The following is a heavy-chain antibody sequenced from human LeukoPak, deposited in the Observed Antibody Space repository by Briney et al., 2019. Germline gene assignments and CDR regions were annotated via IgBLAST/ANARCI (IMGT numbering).Heavy chain of an antibody. J-gene: IGHJ4*02. CDR3: ARGGSSGYYYEAFDY. Sequence: GASLQISCKGSGYSFTSYWIGWVRQMPGKGLEWMGIIYPGDSDTRYSPSFQGQVTISADKSISTAYLQWSSLKASDTAMYYCARGGSSGYYYEAFDYWGQGTLVTVSS. CDR2: IYPGDSDT. V-gene: IGHV5-51*01. CDR1: GYSFTSYW. D-gene: IGHD3-22*01.